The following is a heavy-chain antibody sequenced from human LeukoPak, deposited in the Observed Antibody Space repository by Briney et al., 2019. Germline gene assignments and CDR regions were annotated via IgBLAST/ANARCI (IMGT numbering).Heavy chain of an antibody. CDR1: GGSISSGSYY. V-gene: IGHV4-39*01. D-gene: IGHD4-17*01. CDR3: ARLPTVTFFDY. Sequence: PSQTLSLTCTVSGGSISSGSYYWGWTRQPPGKGLEWIVGIDYSGSTYHNPSLKSRVTISVDTSKNQFSLRLSSVTAADTAVYYCARLPTVTFFDYGGQGTLVTVSS. CDR2: IDYSGST. J-gene: IGHJ4*02.